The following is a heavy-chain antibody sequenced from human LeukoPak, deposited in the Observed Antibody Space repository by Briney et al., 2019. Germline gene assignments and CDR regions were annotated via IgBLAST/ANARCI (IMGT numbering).Heavy chain of an antibody. J-gene: IGHJ4*02. V-gene: IGHV1-69*01. CDR1: GGTFSSYA. CDR2: IIPIFGTA. D-gene: IGHD6-19*01. CDR3: ARCEQWLVLGCDY. Sequence: SVKVSCKASGGTFSSYAISWVRQAPGQGLEWMGGIIPIFGTANYAQKFQGRVTITADESTSTAYMELSSLRSEDTAVYYCARCEQWLVLGCDYWGQGTLVTVSS.